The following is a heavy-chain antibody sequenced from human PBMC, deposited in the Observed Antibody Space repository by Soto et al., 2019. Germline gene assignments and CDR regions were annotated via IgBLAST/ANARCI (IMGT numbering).Heavy chain of an antibody. CDR1: GLTFCIYA. V-gene: IGHV3-23*01. J-gene: IGHJ4*02. Sequence: GGSLELSCAASGLTFCIYAMSWFRQAQGKGLEWVSAISGSGGSTYYAESEKGRFTISRDNSKNTLYLQMNSLRAEDTAVYYGEKDKYSSGWYDYWGQGTLVTVSS. CDR2: ISGSGGST. D-gene: IGHD6-19*01. CDR3: EKDKYSSGWYDY.